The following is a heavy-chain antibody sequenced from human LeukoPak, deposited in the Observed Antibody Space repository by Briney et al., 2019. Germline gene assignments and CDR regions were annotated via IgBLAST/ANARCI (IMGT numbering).Heavy chain of an antibody. CDR2: IYTSGST. Sequence: SETLSLTCTVSGGSISSYYWSWLRHPPGKGLEWIGYIYTSGSTNYNPSLKSRVTISVDTSKNQFSLELSSATAADTAVYYCGSLLNWFDPWGQGTLVTVSS. CDR3: GSLLNWFDP. V-gene: IGHV4-4*09. J-gene: IGHJ5*02. D-gene: IGHD1-26*01. CDR1: GGSISSYY.